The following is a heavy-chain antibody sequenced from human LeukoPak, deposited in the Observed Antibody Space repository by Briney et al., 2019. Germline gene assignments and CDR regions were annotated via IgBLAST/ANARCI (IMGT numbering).Heavy chain of an antibody. CDR2: INPNSGGT. V-gene: IGHV1-2*02. Sequence: ASVKVSCKASGYTFTGYYMHWVRQAPGQGLEWMGWINPNSGGTNYAQKFRGRVTMTRDTSISTAYMELSRLRSDDTAVYYCARDSLRTAMVTFSFGYWGQGTLVTVSS. CDR1: GYTFTGYY. J-gene: IGHJ4*02. CDR3: ARDSLRTAMVTFSFGY. D-gene: IGHD5-18*01.